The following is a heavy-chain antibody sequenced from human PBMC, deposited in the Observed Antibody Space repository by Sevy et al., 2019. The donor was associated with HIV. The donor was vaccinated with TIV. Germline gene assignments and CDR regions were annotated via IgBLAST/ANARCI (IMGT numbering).Heavy chain of an antibody. V-gene: IGHV3-48*03. Sequence: GGSLRLSCAASGFTFSSYDMNWVRQAPGKGLEWVSKISSSGSTISYADSVKGRFTISRDNAENSLYLQMNSVRAEDTAVYYCARDLFSGGNAVYGYWGQGTLVTVSS. D-gene: IGHD2-15*01. CDR1: GFTFSSYD. J-gene: IGHJ4*02. CDR3: ARDLFSGGNAVYGY. CDR2: ISSSGSTI.